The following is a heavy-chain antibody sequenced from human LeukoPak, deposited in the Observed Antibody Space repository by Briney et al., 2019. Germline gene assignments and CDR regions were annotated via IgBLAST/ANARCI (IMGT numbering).Heavy chain of an antibody. CDR2: IVVGSGNT. CDR3: ASRSSGYTPIDY. J-gene: IGHJ4*02. CDR1: GFTFTSSA. Sequence: SVKVSCKASGFTFTSSAMQWVRQARGQRLEWIGWIVVGSGNTNYAQKFQERVTITRDMSTSTAYMELSSLRSEDTAVYYCASRSSGYTPIDYWGQGTLVTVSS. D-gene: IGHD3-22*01. V-gene: IGHV1-58*02.